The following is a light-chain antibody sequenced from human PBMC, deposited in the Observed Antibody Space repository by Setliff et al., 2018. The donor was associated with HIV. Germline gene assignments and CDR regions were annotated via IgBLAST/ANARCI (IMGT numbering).Light chain of an antibody. CDR1: SSNIGSNY. CDR3: AAWDDSLSGHVV. Sequence: QSALTQPPSASGTPGQRVTISCSGSSSNIGSNYVYWYQQLPRTAPKLLIYRNNQRPSGVPDRFSGSKSGTSASLAISGLRSEDEADYYCAAWDDSLSGHVVFGGGTKVTVL. CDR2: RNN. V-gene: IGLV1-47*01. J-gene: IGLJ2*01.